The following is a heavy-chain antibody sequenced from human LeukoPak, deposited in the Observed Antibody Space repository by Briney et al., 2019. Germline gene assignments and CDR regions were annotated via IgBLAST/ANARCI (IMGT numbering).Heavy chain of an antibody. J-gene: IGHJ4*02. V-gene: IGHV4-39*07. Sequence: SETLSLTCTVSGGSISRSRYYWGWIRQPPGKGLEWIGSIYHSGSTYYNPSLKSRVTISVDTSKNQFSLKLSSVTAADTAVYYCARDYTAATGTFDYWGQGTLVTVSS. CDR2: IYHSGST. D-gene: IGHD6-13*01. CDR3: ARDYTAATGTFDY. CDR1: GGSISRSRYY.